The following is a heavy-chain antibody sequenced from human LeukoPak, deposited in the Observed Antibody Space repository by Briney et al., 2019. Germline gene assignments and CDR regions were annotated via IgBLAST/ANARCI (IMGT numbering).Heavy chain of an antibody. CDR1: GFTLRSHS. D-gene: IGHD1-26*01. V-gene: IGHV3-33*01. Sequence: GRSLRLSCAASGFTLRSHSNHWVRQAPRQGLDRVAVVWYDGSNKAYAASVKGRFTVSRDKSKNKLYLQMSTLRAEDTAVYFCARDDSDSESYWRDWGQGTLVT. CDR3: ARDDSDSESYWRD. CDR2: VWYDGSNK. J-gene: IGHJ4*02.